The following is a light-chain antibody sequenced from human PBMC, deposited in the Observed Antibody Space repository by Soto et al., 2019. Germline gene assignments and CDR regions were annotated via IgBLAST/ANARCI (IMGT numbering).Light chain of an antibody. V-gene: IGLV2-23*03. Sequence: QSALTQPASVSGSPGQSITISCTGSISDVGGYDLVSWYQHFPGKAPKVMISEGSKRPSGVSTRFSASKSGNTASLTISGLQAEDEADYYCCSYAGYSSFVFGSGTQLTVL. CDR2: EGS. J-gene: IGLJ7*01. CDR1: ISDVGGYDL. CDR3: CSYAGYSSFV.